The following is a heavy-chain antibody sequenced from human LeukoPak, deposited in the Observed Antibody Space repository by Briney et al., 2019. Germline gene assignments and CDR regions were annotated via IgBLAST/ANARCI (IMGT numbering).Heavy chain of an antibody. J-gene: IGHJ4*02. Sequence: GGSLRLSCAASGFTFRSYWMSWVRQAPGRGLEWVSNIKQVGSEKYYADPVKGLFTISRDNAKNSLYLQMNSLRAEDTALYYCARDSAVAGIYYWGQGTLVTVSS. CDR2: IKQVGSEK. D-gene: IGHD6-19*01. V-gene: IGHV3-7*01. CDR3: ARDSAVAGIYY. CDR1: GFTFRSYW.